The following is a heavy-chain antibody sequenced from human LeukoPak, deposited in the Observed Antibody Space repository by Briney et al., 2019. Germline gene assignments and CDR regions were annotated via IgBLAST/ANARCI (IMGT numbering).Heavy chain of an antibody. Sequence: SETLSLTCAVYGGSYSGYYWSWIRQPPGKGLEWIGEINHGGSTSYNPSLKSRVTISVDTSKNQFSLKLTSVTAADTAVYYCARRTLAGYDYWGQGTPVTVSS. D-gene: IGHD6-19*01. J-gene: IGHJ4*02. CDR2: INHGGST. CDR1: GGSYSGYY. V-gene: IGHV4-34*01. CDR3: ARRTLAGYDY.